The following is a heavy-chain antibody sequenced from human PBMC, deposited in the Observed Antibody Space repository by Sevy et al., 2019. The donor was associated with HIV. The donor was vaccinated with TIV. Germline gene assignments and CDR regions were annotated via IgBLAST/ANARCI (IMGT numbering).Heavy chain of an antibody. CDR2: ISWNGDST. CDR1: GFTFRDSY. J-gene: IGHJ4*02. V-gene: IGHV3-43*01. Sequence: GGSLRLSCAASGFTFRDSYMHWVRQAPGKGLEWVSLISWNGDSTKYADSVKGRFTVSRDNTKKSLYLQMNRLRTEDSAVDECSNGIGGITGLDYWGQGTLVTVSS. CDR3: SNGIGGITGLDY. D-gene: IGHD3-16*01.